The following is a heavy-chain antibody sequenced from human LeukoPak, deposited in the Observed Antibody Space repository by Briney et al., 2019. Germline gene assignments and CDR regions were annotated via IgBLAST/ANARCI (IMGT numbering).Heavy chain of an antibody. V-gene: IGHV1-46*01. Sequence: GASVKVSCKASGYTLTSYYMHLVRQAPGQGLEWMAMINPSGGSTTYAQKFQGRVTMTRDTSTSTVYMELSSLSSDDTAVYYCARATAAGRRLDYWGQGTLVTVSS. CDR3: ARATAAGRRLDY. CDR1: GYTLTSYY. D-gene: IGHD6-13*01. CDR2: INPSGGST. J-gene: IGHJ4*02.